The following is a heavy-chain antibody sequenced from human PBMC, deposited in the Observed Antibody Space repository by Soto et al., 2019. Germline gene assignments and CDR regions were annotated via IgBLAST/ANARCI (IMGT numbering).Heavy chain of an antibody. CDR1: GGSISSYY. J-gene: IGHJ4*02. CDR3: ARGKGDY. CDR2: IYYSGST. Sequence: QVQLQESGPGLVKPSETLSLTCTVSGGSISSYYWSWIRQPPGKGLEWIGYIYYSGSTNYNPSLKLRVTISVDTSKNQFSLKLSSVTAADTAVYYCARGKGDYWGQGTLVTVSS. V-gene: IGHV4-59*01.